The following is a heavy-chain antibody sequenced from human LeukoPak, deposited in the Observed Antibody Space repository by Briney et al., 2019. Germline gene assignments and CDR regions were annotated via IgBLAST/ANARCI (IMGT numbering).Heavy chain of an antibody. V-gene: IGHV3-23*01. Sequence: GVSLRLSCAASGFTVSACAMAWVRQAPGKGLEWVSTIYDDNTYYADSVKGRFAISTDNSKNTLYLQMNSLRVEDTAVYFCAARKVRGVWFYLDYWGQGTLVTVSS. D-gene: IGHD3-10*01. CDR1: GFTVSACA. J-gene: IGHJ4*02. CDR2: IYDDNT. CDR3: AARKVRGVWFYLDY.